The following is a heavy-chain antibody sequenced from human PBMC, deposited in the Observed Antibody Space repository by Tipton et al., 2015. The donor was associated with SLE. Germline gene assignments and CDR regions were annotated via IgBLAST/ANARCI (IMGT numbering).Heavy chain of an antibody. Sequence: SLRLSCAASGFTFSDHWMSWVRQAPGKGLEWVANIKQDGSEKYYVDSVKGRFTISRDNAKNSQYLQMNSLRDEDTAVYYCVRRPLRYSYGLGYYFDYWGQGALVTVSS. J-gene: IGHJ4*02. CDR2: IKQDGSEK. D-gene: IGHD5-18*01. CDR3: VRRPLRYSYGLGYYFDY. V-gene: IGHV3-7*03. CDR1: GFTFSDHW.